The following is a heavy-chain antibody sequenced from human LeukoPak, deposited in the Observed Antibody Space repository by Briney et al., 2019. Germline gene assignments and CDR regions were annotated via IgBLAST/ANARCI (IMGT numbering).Heavy chain of an antibody. V-gene: IGHV3-30*02. CDR1: GFTFSSYG. Sequence: PGGSLRLSCAASGFTFSSYGMHWVRQAPGKGLEWVAFIRYDGSNKYYADSVKGRFTISRDNSKNTLYLQMNSLRAEDTAVYYCAKDGSTVAAAGDYYYMDVWGKGTTVTVSS. J-gene: IGHJ6*03. D-gene: IGHD6-13*01. CDR2: IRYDGSNK. CDR3: AKDGSTVAAAGDYYYMDV.